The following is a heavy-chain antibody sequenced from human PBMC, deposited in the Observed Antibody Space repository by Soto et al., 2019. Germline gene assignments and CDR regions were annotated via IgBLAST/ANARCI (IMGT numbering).Heavy chain of an antibody. D-gene: IGHD2-8*01. V-gene: IGHV3-48*01. Sequence: EVQLMESGGGLVQPVGSLRLSCAASGLTFSSYSMNWVRQAPGKGLEWVSDISTSSTTIHYADSVKGRFTISRDNAKNSLYLQMNSLRAEDTAVYYCVMGYYFDYWGQGTLVTVSS. J-gene: IGHJ4*02. CDR2: ISTSSTTI. CDR1: GLTFSSYS. CDR3: VMGYYFDY.